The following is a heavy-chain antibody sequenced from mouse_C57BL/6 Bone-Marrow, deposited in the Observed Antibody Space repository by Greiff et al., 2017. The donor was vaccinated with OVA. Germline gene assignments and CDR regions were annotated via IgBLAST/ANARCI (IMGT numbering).Heavy chain of an antibody. CDR3: ASSLIYYGNYGAY. D-gene: IGHD2-1*01. V-gene: IGHV1-76*01. CDR1: GYTFTDYY. Sequence: QVQLKESGAELVRPGASVKLSCKASGYTFTDYYINWVKQRPGQGLEWIARIYPGSGNTYYNEKFKGKATLTAEKSSSTAYMQLSSLTSEDSAVYFCASSLIYYGNYGAYWGQGTLVTVSA. J-gene: IGHJ3*01. CDR2: IYPGSGNT.